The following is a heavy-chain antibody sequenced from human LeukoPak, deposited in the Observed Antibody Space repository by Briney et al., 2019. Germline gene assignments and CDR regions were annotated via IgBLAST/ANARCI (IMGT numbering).Heavy chain of an antibody. D-gene: IGHD5-12*01. Sequence: SETLSLTCAVSGGSISSSNWWSWVRQPPGKGLEWIGYIYHSGSTYYNPSLKSRVTISVDRSKNQFSLKLSSVTAADTAVYYCARGYEMYNWFDPWGQGTLVTVSS. CDR1: GGSISSSNW. CDR2: IYHSGST. J-gene: IGHJ5*02. CDR3: ARGYEMYNWFDP. V-gene: IGHV4-4*02.